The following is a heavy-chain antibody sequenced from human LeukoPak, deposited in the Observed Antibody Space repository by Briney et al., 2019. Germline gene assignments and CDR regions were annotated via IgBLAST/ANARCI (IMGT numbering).Heavy chain of an antibody. CDR2: INHRGNT. J-gene: IGHJ4*02. Sequence: SETLSLTCAVYGGPFRGNFWGWVRQPQGKGLEWIGEINHRGNTNYNPSLKSRVTLSVDTSKNQFSLKLKSVTAADTAVYYCARVPESVGINYFDSWGQGTQVTVSS. CDR1: GGPFRGNF. V-gene: IGHV4-34*01. CDR3: ARVPESVGINYFDS. D-gene: IGHD1-26*01.